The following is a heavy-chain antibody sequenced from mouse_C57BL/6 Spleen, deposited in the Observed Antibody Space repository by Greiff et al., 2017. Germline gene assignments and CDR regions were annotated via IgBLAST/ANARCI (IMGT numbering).Heavy chain of an antibody. CDR3: TTYHGGMDY. CDR1: GYTFTDYE. CDR2: IDPETGGT. V-gene: IGHV1-15*01. J-gene: IGHJ4*01. D-gene: IGHD2-10*01. Sequence: QVQLQQSGAELVRPGASVTLSCKASGYTFTDYEMHWVKQTPVHGLEWIGAIDPETGGTAYNQKFKGKAILTADKSSSTAYMGLRSLTSEDSAVYYCTTYHGGMDYWGQGTSVTVSS.